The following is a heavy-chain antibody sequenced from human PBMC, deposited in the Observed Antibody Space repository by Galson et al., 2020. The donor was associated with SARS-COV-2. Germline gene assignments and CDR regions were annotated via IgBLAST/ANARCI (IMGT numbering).Heavy chain of an antibody. CDR1: GFTFSSYS. Sequence: GESLKISCAASGFTFSSYSMNWVRQAPGKGLEWVSSISSSSSYIYYADSVKGRFTISRDNAKNSLYLQMNSLRAEDTAVYYCATDYYGSGSYYNRDYWGQGTLVTVSS. V-gene: IGHV3-21*01. CDR3: ATDYYGSGSYYNRDY. J-gene: IGHJ4*02. CDR2: ISSSSSYI. D-gene: IGHD3-10*01.